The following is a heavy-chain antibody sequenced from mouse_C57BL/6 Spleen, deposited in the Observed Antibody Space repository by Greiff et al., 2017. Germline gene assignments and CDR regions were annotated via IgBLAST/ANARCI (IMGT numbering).Heavy chain of an antibody. V-gene: IGHV5-4*01. CDR3: ARDGWDYGFAY. D-gene: IGHD2-4*01. J-gene: IGHJ3*01. CDR2: ISDGGSYT. CDR1: GFTFSSYA. Sequence: EVKLVESGGGLVKPGGSLKLSCAASGFTFSSYAMSWVRQTPEKRLEWVATISDGGSYTYYPDNVKGRFTISRDNAKNNLYLQMSHLKSEDTAMYYCARDGWDYGFAYWGQGTLVTVSA.